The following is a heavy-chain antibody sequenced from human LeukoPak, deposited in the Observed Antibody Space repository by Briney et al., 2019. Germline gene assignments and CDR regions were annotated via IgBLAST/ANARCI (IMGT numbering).Heavy chain of an antibody. CDR2: INTNTGNP. J-gene: IGHJ5*02. V-gene: IGHV7-4-1*02. D-gene: IGHD6-13*01. Sequence: ASVKVSCKASGYTFTSFPMNWVRQAPGQGLEWMGWINTNTGNPTYAQGFTGRFVFSLDTSVSTAYLQISSLKAEDTAVYYCARKMPFIAAAGNNWFDPWGQGTLVTVSS. CDR3: ARKMPFIAAAGNNWFDP. CDR1: GYTFTSFP.